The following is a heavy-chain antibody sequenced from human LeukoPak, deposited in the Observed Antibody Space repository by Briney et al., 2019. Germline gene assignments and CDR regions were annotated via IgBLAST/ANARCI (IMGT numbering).Heavy chain of an antibody. CDR1: GFRFSDYY. J-gene: IGHJ6*03. CDR2: ISRGGNSK. Sequence: GGSLRLSCAASGFRFSDYYMSWIRQAPGKGLEWVSSISRGGNSKYSADSVKGRFTISRDNAKNSLDLQMDSLRPEDTAVYYCARSEWAVPAAIRWGVYYYYMDVWGKGTTVTVSS. CDR3: ARSEWAVPAAIRWGVYYYYMDV. V-gene: IGHV3-11*01. D-gene: IGHD2-2*02.